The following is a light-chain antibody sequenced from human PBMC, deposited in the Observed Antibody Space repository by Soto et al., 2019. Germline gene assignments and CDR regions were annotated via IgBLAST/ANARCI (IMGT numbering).Light chain of an antibody. CDR3: TSYTSRSTLYV. CDR1: SSDVGGYNY. Sequence: QSVLTQPASVSGSPGQSITISCTGTSSDVGGYNYVSWYQQHPGKAPKLMIYDVRNRASGASNRFSGSKSGNTASLTISGLQAEDEADYYCTSYTSRSTLYVFGTGTRSPS. V-gene: IGLV2-14*01. J-gene: IGLJ1*01. CDR2: DVR.